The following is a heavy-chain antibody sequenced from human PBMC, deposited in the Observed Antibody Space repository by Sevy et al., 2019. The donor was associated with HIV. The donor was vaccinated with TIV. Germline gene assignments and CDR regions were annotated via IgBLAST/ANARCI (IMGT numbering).Heavy chain of an antibody. J-gene: IGHJ4*02. V-gene: IGHV3-30*04. Sequence: GGSLRLSCAASGFTFSSYAMHWVRQAPGKGLEWVAVISYDGSNKYYADSVKGRFTISSDNSKNTLYLQMNSLRAEDTAVYYCARDTAIVVVPAAKGAFDYWGQGTLVTVSS. D-gene: IGHD2-2*01. CDR2: ISYDGSNK. CDR1: GFTFSSYA. CDR3: ARDTAIVVVPAAKGAFDY.